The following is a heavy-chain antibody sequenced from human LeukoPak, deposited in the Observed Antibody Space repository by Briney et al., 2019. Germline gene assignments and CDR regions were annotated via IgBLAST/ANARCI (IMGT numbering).Heavy chain of an antibody. V-gene: IGHV3-7*05. CDR3: ARDQYYFDSSGYYYWWDY. CDR2: INQDGSEE. D-gene: IGHD3-22*01. CDR1: GFTFSNYW. J-gene: IGHJ4*02. Sequence: GGSLRLSCAASGFTFSNYWMSWVRQAPGKGLEWVANINQDGSEEYYVDSVKGRFTISRDNAKNSLYLQMNSLRAEDTAMYYCARDQYYFDSSGYYYWWDYWGQGTLVTVSS.